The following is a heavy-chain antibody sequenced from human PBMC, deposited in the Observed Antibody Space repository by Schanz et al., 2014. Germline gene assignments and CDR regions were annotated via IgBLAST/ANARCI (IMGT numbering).Heavy chain of an antibody. CDR3: AKDAPYPFDL. V-gene: IGHV3-23*04. J-gene: IGHJ2*01. CDR2: IGVDGTTT. Sequence: EVQLVESGGGLVKPGGSLRLSCATSGFTLNNAWMNWVRQAPGKGLQWVSVIGVDGTTTYYADSVKGRFTISRDNSKNTLYLQMNSLRPEDTAVYYCAKDAPYPFDLWGRGTLITVSS. CDR1: GFTLNNAW.